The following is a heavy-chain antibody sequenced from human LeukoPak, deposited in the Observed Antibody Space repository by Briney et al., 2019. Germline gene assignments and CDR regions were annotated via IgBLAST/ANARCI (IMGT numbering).Heavy chain of an antibody. D-gene: IGHD5-24*01. V-gene: IGHV4-59*01. J-gene: IGHJ4*02. Sequence: PSETLSLTCTVSGGSISSYYWSWIRQPPGKGLEWIGYIYYSGSTNYNLSLKSRVTISVDTSKNQFSLKLSSVTAADTAVYYCARGGGGYPFDYWGQGTLVTVSS. CDR3: ARGGGGYPFDY. CDR2: IYYSGST. CDR1: GGSISSYY.